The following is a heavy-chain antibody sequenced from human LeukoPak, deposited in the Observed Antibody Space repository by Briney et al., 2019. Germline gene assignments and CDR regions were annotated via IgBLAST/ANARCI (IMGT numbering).Heavy chain of an antibody. V-gene: IGHV3-30-3*02. J-gene: IGHJ4*02. CDR3: AASQYFEFWSGRDY. CDR2: TSYDETSK. Sequence: GGSLRLSCAGSGFPFSSYTLHWVRQAPGKGLEWLAGTSYDETSKNYADSVKGRFTISRDNTKNTVFLQMNTLRVEDTAVYYCAASQYFEFWSGRDYWGQGTLVSVSS. D-gene: IGHD3/OR15-3a*01. CDR1: GFPFSSYT.